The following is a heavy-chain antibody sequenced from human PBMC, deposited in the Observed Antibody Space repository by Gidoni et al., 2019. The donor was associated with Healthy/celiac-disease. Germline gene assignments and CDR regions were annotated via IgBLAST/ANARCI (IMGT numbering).Heavy chain of an antibody. Sequence: QVQLVQSGAEEKKPGSSVKVSCKDTGGTFSRHAISWVRQAPGQGLEWMGRINPILGIANYEQKFQGRVTITADKSPSTAYMELSSLRSEETAVYYCALPQPGSGDYRSGGDAFDIWGQGTMVTVSS. J-gene: IGHJ3*02. CDR2: INPILGIA. D-gene: IGHD3-22*01. CDR3: ALPQPGSGDYRSGGDAFDI. CDR1: GGTFSRHA. V-gene: IGHV1-69*04.